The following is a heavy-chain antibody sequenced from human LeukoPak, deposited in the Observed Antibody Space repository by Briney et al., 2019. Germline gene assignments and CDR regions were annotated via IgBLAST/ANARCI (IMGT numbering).Heavy chain of an antibody. CDR3: ARQRADYFYYYVDV. CDR1: GGSIGTTNYY. V-gene: IGHV4-39*01. Sequence: SETLSLTCTVSGGSIGTTNYYWGWLRQPPGKGLEWIGSIYYSETTYDNPSLESRVTISIETSKNQFSLKLSSVIAADTAVYYCARQRADYFYYYVDVWGKGTTVTVS. CDR2: IYYSETT. D-gene: IGHD3-9*01. J-gene: IGHJ6*03.